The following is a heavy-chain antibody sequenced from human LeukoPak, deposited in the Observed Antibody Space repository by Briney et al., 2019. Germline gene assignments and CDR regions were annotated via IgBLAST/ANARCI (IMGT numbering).Heavy chain of an antibody. D-gene: IGHD2-21*02. CDR2: MNPNSGNT. J-gene: IGHJ1*01. V-gene: IGHV1-8*01. CDR3: ARDPMTHQYFQH. CDR1: GYSFTSYD. Sequence: GASVKVSCKASGYSFTSYDINWVRQAPGQGLEWMGWMNPNSGNTGYAQKFQGRVTMTRNTSISTAYMELSSLRSDDTAVYYCARDPMTHQYFQHWGQGSQVTVSS.